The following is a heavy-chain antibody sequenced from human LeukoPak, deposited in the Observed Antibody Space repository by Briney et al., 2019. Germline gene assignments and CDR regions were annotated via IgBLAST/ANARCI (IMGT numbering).Heavy chain of an antibody. CDR1: GTSFSAYY. D-gene: IGHD1/OR15-1a*01. CDR3: ARLNVEQWRNTMDY. V-gene: IGHV4-34*01. CDR2: INPNGGT. Sequence: SETLSPTCVVSGTSFSAYYWTWIRQPPGKGLEWIGEINPNGGTNYNPSLKSRVTMSIDTSKNQLSLTLSSVTAADTSVYYCARLNVEQWRNTMDYWGQGTLVTVSS. J-gene: IGHJ4*02.